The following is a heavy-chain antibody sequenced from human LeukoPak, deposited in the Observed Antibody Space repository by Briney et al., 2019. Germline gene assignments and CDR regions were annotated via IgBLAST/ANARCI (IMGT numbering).Heavy chain of an antibody. Sequence: GGSLRLSCAASGFTFNNYVMSWVRQAPGKGLEWVSAMGGGGSTYYADSVKGRFTISRDNSKNSLYLQMNSLRAEDTAVYYCAKDLGSSSSWYLGDYWGQGTLVTVSS. CDR2: MGGGGST. V-gene: IGHV3-23*01. J-gene: IGHJ4*02. D-gene: IGHD6-13*01. CDR1: GFTFNNYV. CDR3: AKDLGSSSSWYLGDY.